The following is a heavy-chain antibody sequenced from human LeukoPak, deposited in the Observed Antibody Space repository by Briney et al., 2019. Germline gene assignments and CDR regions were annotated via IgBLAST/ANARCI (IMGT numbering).Heavy chain of an antibody. V-gene: IGHV3-43D*03. CDR2: INWDGDRT. CDR1: GFTFDDYA. CDR3: AGDSGAQWLLDY. J-gene: IGHJ4*02. D-gene: IGHD6-19*01. Sequence: PGGSLRLSCAASGFTFDDYAMHWVRQAPGKGLEWVSLINWDGDRTYYADSVKGRFTISRDNSKDSLYLQMNSLRPEDTALYYCAGDSGAQWLLDYWGQGTLVTVSS.